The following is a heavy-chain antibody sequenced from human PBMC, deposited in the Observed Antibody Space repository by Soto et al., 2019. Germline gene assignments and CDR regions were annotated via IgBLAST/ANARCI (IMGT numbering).Heavy chain of an antibody. Sequence: EVQLVESGGGLVQPGGSLRLSCTASGFTLTNYAMNWVRQAPGKGLERVSYISSSSAAIFYADSVKGRFYISRDNDKNSHYRKMNRLRDEETAVYYCARDQSRGRALEDYGDVWGRGTTVTVSS. CDR1: GFTLTNYA. V-gene: IGHV3-48*02. CDR3: ARDQSRGRALEDYGDV. J-gene: IGHJ6*03. CDR2: ISSSSAAI. D-gene: IGHD3-10*01.